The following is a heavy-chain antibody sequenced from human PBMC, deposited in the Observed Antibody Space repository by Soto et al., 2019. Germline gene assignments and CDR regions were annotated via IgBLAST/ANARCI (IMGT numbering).Heavy chain of an antibody. CDR2: INWNGGST. CDR1: GFTFDDYG. D-gene: IGHD3-10*01. Sequence: SGGSLRLSCAASGFTFDDYGMSWVRQAPGKGLEWVSGINWNGGSTGYADSVKGRFTVSRDNAKNSLYLQMNSLRAEDTALYYCARARGSGSYANSAYWGQGTLVTVSS. V-gene: IGHV3-20*04. J-gene: IGHJ4*02. CDR3: ARARGSGSYANSAY.